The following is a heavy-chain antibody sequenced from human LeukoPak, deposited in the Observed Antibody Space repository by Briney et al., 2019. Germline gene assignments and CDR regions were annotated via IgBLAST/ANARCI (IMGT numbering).Heavy chain of an antibody. V-gene: IGHV3-53*01. Sequence: GGSLRLSCAASGFTFSSNYMSWVRQAPGKGLEWVSVIYSGGSTYYADSVKGRFTISRDNSKNTLYLQMNSLRAEDTAVYYCAGDREDYYYYYGMDVWGQGTTVTVSS. CDR3: AGDREDYYYYYGMDV. J-gene: IGHJ6*02. CDR1: GFTFSSNY. CDR2: IYSGGST.